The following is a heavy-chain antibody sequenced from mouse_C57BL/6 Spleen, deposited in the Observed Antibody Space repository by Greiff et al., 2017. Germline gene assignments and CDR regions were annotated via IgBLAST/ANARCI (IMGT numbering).Heavy chain of an antibody. CDR1: GFTFSDFY. V-gene: IGHV7-1*01. Sequence: EVQLVESGGGLVQSGRSLRLSCATSGFTFSDFYMEWVRQAPGKGLEWIAASRNKANDYTTEYSASVKGRFIVSRDTSQSILYLQMNALRAEDTAIYYCARDAYYSWYFDVWGTGTTVTVSS. D-gene: IGHD1-1*01. J-gene: IGHJ1*03. CDR3: ARDAYYSWYFDV. CDR2: SRNKANDYTT.